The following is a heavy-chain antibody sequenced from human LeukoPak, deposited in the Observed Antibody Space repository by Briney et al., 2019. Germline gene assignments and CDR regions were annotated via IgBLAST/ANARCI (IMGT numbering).Heavy chain of an antibody. J-gene: IGHJ6*03. CDR1: GYTFTGYY. D-gene: IGHD5-18*01. CDR2: INPNSGGT. CDR3: ARDVDTAMYYYMGV. V-gene: IGHV1-2*02. Sequence: ASVKVSCKASGYTFTGYYMHWVRQAPGQGLEWMGWINPNSGGTNYAQKFQGRVTMTRDTSISTAYMELSRLRSDDTAVYYCARDVDTAMYYYMGVWGKGTTVTVSS.